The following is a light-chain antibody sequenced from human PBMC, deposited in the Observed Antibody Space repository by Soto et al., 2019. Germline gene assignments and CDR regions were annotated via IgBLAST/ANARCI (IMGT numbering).Light chain of an antibody. Sequence: QSALTQPASVSGSPEQSITISCTGTSSDVGAYNYVSWYQQHPGKAPKLMIYEVTNRPSGVSNRFSGSKSGNTASLTISGLQAEDDADYYCSSFASSSTLVLFGGGTKLTVL. V-gene: IGLV2-14*01. CDR2: EVT. CDR1: SSDVGAYNY. J-gene: IGLJ2*01. CDR3: SSFASSSTLVL.